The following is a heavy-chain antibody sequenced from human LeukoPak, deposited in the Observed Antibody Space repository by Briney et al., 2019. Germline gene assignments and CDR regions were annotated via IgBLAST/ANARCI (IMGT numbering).Heavy chain of an antibody. CDR1: GGSISSSSYY. D-gene: IGHD3-9*01. CDR3: PVRGPSRYFDWLFYYGMDV. Sequence: SETLSLTCTVSGGSISSSSYYWGWIRQPPGKGLEWIGSIYYSGSTYYNPSLKSRVTISVDTSKNQFSLKLSSVTAADTAVYYCPVRGPSRYFDWLFYYGMDVWGQGTTVTVSS. V-gene: IGHV4-39*01. CDR2: IYYSGST. J-gene: IGHJ6*02.